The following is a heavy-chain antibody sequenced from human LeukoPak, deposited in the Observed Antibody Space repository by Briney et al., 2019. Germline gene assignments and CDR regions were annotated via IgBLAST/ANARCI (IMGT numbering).Heavy chain of an antibody. D-gene: IGHD1-14*01. CDR3: ARGRSRATITWYIDL. CDR2: IGPAGNT. J-gene: IGHJ2*01. Sequence: GGSLRLSCAASGFTFSSHDMHWVRQVTGKGLEWVSAIGPAGNTYYPTSVKGRFTVSRENAKNSLYLQMNSLRAGDTAVYYCARGRSRATITWYIDLRGRGTLVTVSS. V-gene: IGHV3-13*01. CDR1: GFTFSSHD.